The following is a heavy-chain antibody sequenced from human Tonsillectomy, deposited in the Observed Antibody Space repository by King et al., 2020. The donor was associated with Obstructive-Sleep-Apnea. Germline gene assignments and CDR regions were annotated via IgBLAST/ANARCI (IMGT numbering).Heavy chain of an antibody. D-gene: IGHD3-16*02. CDR1: GYSISSGNY. J-gene: IGHJ4*02. Sequence: QLQESGPGLVKPLETLSLTCTVSGYSISSGNYWGWLRQPPGKGLQWIASIFHSGSTYYNPSLKSRVTISVDTSKNQFSLKLSSVTAADTAVYYCASDLRLGSFSEDYWGQGILVTVSS. V-gene: IGHV4-38-2*02. CDR3: ASDLRLGSFSEDY. CDR2: IFHSGST.